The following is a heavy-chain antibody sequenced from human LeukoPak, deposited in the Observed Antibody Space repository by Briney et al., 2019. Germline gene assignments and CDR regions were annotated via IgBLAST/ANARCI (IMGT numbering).Heavy chain of an antibody. V-gene: IGHV3-23*01. CDR1: GFTFSSYG. CDR2: VSGSGGST. Sequence: GGSLRLSCAASGFTFSSYGMSWVRQAPGKGLEWVSAVSGSGGSTYYADSVKGRFTISRDSSKNTLYLQMNSLKTEDTAVYYCTRLDSGSYQLVAFDIWGQGTMVTVSS. CDR3: TRLDSGSYQLVAFDI. D-gene: IGHD1-26*01. J-gene: IGHJ3*02.